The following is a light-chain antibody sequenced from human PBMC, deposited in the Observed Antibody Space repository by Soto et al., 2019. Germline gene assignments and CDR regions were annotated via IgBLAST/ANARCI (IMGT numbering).Light chain of an antibody. Sequence: DIQMTQSPSSLSASVGDRVTITCQASQDITNCLNWYHQKPGKAPKLLIYDASNLETGVPSRFSGSGSGRHFTFTITGLQPEDVATYYCQQYENLPYTFGQGTKLEI. J-gene: IGKJ2*01. CDR3: QQYENLPYT. CDR1: QDITNC. V-gene: IGKV1-33*01. CDR2: DAS.